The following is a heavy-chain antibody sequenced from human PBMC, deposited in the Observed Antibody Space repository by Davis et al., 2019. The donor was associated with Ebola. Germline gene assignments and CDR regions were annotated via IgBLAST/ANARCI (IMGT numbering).Heavy chain of an antibody. J-gene: IGHJ6*02. CDR3: ARHPYYYYGMDV. CDR2: IDPSDSYT. Sequence: GESLKISCKGSGYTFTHYWIGWVRQMPGKGLEWMGRIDPSDSYTNYSPSFQGHVTISADKSISTAYLQWSSLKASDTAMYYCARHPYYYYGMDVWGQGTTVTVSS. V-gene: IGHV5-10-1*01. CDR1: GYTFTHYW.